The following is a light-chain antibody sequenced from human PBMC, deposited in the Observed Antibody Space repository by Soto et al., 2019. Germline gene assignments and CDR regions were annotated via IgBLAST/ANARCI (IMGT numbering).Light chain of an antibody. V-gene: IGLV1-47*01. Sequence: QSVLTQPPSASGTPGQRVTISCSGSSSNIGSNYVYWYQQLPGTAPKLLIYRNNQRPSGVPDRFSGSKSGSSAALAISGLRSEDEADYYCAAGYVSLSGPGVVGTGTKLTVI. CDR2: RNN. CDR3: AAGYVSLSGPGV. CDR1: SSNIGSNY. J-gene: IGLJ1*01.